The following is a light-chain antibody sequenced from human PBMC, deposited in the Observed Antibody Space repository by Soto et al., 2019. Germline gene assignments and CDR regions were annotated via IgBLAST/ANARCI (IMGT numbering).Light chain of an antibody. V-gene: IGKV3-20*01. Sequence: EIVLTQSPGTLSLSPGERATLSCRASQSVSSSFLSWYQQKHGQAPRLLIYGASSRATGIPDRFSGSGSGTAFTLTISRLEPEDGAVYDCQQDGSSPLMFGGGTKVEIK. CDR1: QSVSSSF. J-gene: IGKJ4*02. CDR2: GAS. CDR3: QQDGSSPLM.